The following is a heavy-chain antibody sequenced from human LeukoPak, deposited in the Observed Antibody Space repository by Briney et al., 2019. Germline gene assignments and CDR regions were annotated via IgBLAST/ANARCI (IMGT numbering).Heavy chain of an antibody. Sequence: GGSLRLSCAASGFTFSNYNMNWVRQAPGKGLEWVSYISTSSSTIYYADSVKGRFTISRDNAKNSLYLQMNSLRAEDTAVYYCARGRLGSGPASYMDVWGKGTTVTVSS. CDR3: ARGRLGSGPASYMDV. CDR2: ISTSSSTI. CDR1: GFTFSNYN. V-gene: IGHV3-48*01. D-gene: IGHD3-10*01. J-gene: IGHJ6*03.